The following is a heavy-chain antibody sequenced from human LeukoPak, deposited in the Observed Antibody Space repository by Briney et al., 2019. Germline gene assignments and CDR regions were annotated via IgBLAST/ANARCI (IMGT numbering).Heavy chain of an antibody. D-gene: IGHD3-22*01. J-gene: IGHJ4*02. Sequence: SETLSLTCIVSGGSISGYYWTWIRQPPGKGLEWIGDIHYSGSTNYNPSLKSRVTMSVDTSKRQFALKLSSVTAADTAVYYCARQTFSSGYRIFDYWGQGTLVTVSS. CDR1: GGSISGYY. CDR3: ARQTFSSGYRIFDY. V-gene: IGHV4-59*01. CDR2: IHYSGST.